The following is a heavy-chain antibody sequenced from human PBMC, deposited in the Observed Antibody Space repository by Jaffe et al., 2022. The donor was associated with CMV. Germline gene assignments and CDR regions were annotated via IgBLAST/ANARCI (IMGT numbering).Heavy chain of an antibody. CDR3: ARDDIVVVVAATPPNYGMDV. CDR1: GYTFTSYY. CDR2: INPSGGST. J-gene: IGHJ6*02. D-gene: IGHD2-15*01. Sequence: QVQLVQSGAEVKKPGASVKVSCKASGYTFTSYYMHWVRQAPGQGLEWMGIINPSGGSTSYAQKFQGRVTMTRDTSTSTVYMELSSLRSEDTAVYYCARDDIVVVVAATPPNYGMDVWGQGTTVTVSS. V-gene: IGHV1-46*01.